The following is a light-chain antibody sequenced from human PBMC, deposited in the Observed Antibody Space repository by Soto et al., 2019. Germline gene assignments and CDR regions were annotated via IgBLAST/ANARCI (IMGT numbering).Light chain of an antibody. CDR1: QSVSSSY. CDR3: QQYGSSRT. CDR2: GAS. Sequence: EIVLTQSPGTLSLSPGERATLSCRASQSVSSSYLAWYQQKPGQAPRLLIYGASSRATGIPDRFSGSGSGTDITLTSSRLEPEDVAVYYCQQYGSSRTFGHGTKVEIK. V-gene: IGKV3-20*01. J-gene: IGKJ1*01.